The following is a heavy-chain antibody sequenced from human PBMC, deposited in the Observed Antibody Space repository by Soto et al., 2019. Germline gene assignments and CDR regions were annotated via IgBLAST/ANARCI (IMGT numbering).Heavy chain of an antibody. J-gene: IGHJ6*02. CDR1: GFTFSSYG. Sequence: GSLRLSCAASGFTFSSYGTHWVRQAPGKGLEWVAVISYDGSNKYYADSVKGRFTISRDNSKNTLYLQMNSLRAEDTAVYYCAKDVLRFLEWLAFYGMDVWGQGTTVTVSS. CDR2: ISYDGSNK. CDR3: AKDVLRFLEWLAFYGMDV. V-gene: IGHV3-30*18. D-gene: IGHD3-3*01.